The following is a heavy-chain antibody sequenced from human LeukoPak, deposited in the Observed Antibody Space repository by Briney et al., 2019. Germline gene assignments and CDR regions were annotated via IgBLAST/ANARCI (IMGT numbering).Heavy chain of an antibody. CDR3: ARTYCSSTSCYLVWFDP. J-gene: IGHJ5*02. V-gene: IGHV4-59*08. CDR2: IYYSGST. Sequence: SETLSLTCTVSGGSISSYYWSWIRQPPGEGLEWIGYIYYSGSTNYNPSLKSRVTISVDTSKNQFPLKLSSVTAADTAVYYCARTYCSSTSCYLVWFDPWGQGTLVTVSS. CDR1: GGSISSYY. D-gene: IGHD2-2*01.